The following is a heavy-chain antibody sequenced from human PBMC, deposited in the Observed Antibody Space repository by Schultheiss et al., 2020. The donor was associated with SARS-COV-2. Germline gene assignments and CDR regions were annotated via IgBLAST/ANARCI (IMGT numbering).Heavy chain of an antibody. D-gene: IGHD6-6*01. CDR2: INPNSGGT. Sequence: ASVKVSCKASGYTFTSYGISWVRQAPGQGLEWMGWINPNSGGTNYAQKFQGRVTMTRDTSISTAYMELSRLRSEDTAVYYCKQLAYGMDVWGQGTTVTVSS. V-gene: IGHV1-2*02. J-gene: IGHJ6*02. CDR1: GYTFTSYG. CDR3: KQLAYGMDV.